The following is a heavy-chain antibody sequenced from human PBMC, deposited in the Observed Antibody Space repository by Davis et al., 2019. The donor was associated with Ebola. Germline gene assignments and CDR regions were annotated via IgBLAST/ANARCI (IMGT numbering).Heavy chain of an antibody. J-gene: IGHJ4*02. CDR3: ARVGSSTSLDY. D-gene: IGHD2-2*01. CDR2: INHSGST. V-gene: IGHV4-34*01. Sequence: GSLRLSCAVYGGSFSGYYWSWIRQPPGKGLEWIGEINHSGSTNYNPSLKSRVTISVDTSKNQFSLKLSSVTAADTAVYYCARVGSSTSLDYWGQGTLVTVSS. CDR1: GGSFSGYY.